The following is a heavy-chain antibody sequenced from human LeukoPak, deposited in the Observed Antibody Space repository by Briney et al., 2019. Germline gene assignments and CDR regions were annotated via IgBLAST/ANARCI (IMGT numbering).Heavy chain of an antibody. CDR3: ARDFWSGYSISFDY. V-gene: IGHV4-38-2*02. CDR2: VYHSGST. J-gene: IGHJ4*02. CDR1: GYSISSGYY. Sequence: ASDTLSLTCAVSGYSISSGYYWGWIRQPPGKGLEWIGSVYHSGSTYYNPSLKSRVTTSVDTSKNQFSLKLSSVTAADTAVYYCARDFWSGYSISFDYWGQGTLVTVSS. D-gene: IGHD3-3*01.